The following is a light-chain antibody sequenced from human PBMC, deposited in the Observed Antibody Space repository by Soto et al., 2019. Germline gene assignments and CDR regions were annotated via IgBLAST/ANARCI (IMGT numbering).Light chain of an antibody. CDR3: QEYNNWPRT. CDR1: QSLGIW. Sequence: DIQMTQSPSTLSASVGDRVTITCRASQSLGIWLAWHQQKPGKAPKLLIYDASTLKSGVPSRFSGSGSGTKFTLTISSLQPDDFATYYCQEYNNWPRTLGQGTKVDIK. CDR2: DAS. J-gene: IGKJ1*01. V-gene: IGKV1-5*01.